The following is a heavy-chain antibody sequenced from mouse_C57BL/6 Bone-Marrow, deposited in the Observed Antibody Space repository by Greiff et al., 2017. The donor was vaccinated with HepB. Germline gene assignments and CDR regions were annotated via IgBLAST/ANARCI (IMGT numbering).Heavy chain of an antibody. Sequence: EVQVVESGGDLVKPGGSLKLSCAASGFTFSSYGMSWVRQTPDKRLEWVATISSGGSYTYYPDSVKGRFTISRDNAKNTLYLQMSSLKSEDTAMYYCARHGYYGSSYYFDYWGQGTTLTVSS. J-gene: IGHJ2*01. V-gene: IGHV5-6*01. CDR2: ISSGGSYT. D-gene: IGHD1-1*01. CDR1: GFTFSSYG. CDR3: ARHGYYGSSYYFDY.